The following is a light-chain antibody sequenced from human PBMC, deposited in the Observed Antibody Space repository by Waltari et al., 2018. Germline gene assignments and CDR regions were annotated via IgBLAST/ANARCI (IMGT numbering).Light chain of an antibody. Sequence: SYELTQPPSVSVSPGQTASITCSGDKLGDKYACWYQQKPGQSPVLVIYQDSKRPSGIHGRFSGANSGNTATLTISGTQAMDEADDYCQAWDSSTAVFGGGTKLTVL. CDR2: QDS. CDR3: QAWDSSTAV. J-gene: IGLJ2*01. V-gene: IGLV3-1*01. CDR1: KLGDKY.